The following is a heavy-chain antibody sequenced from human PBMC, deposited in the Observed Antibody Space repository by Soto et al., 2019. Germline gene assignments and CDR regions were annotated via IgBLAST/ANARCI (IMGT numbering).Heavy chain of an antibody. CDR3: ARALGHCVSSGCYGSQYYYGMDV. J-gene: IGHJ6*02. CDR2: IYYFGST. Sequence: QLQLQESGPGLVKPSETLSLTCAVSGGSISSINYYWGWIRLPPGKGLEWIGSIYYFGSTYYNPSPKSRVTISVATSKNHFALKLSSVTAADTAVYYCARALGHCVSSGCYGSQYYYGMDVWGQGTTVTVSS. V-gene: IGHV4-39*02. CDR1: GGSISSINYY. D-gene: IGHD2-2*01.